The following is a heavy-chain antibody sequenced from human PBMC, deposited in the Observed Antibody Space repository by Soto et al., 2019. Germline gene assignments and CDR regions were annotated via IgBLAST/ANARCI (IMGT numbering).Heavy chain of an antibody. D-gene: IGHD5-12*01. J-gene: IGHJ4*02. CDR2: IYYSGST. V-gene: IGHV4-39*01. CDR1: GGSISSSSYY. CDR3: ARSGAHGGYSGYDDFDY. Sequence: QLQLQESGPGLVKPSETLSLTCTVSGGSISSSSYYWGWIRQPPGKGLEWIGSIYYSGSTYYNPSLKSRVTISVDTSKNQFSLTLSSVTAADTDVYYCARSGAHGGYSGYDDFDYWGQGTLVTVSS.